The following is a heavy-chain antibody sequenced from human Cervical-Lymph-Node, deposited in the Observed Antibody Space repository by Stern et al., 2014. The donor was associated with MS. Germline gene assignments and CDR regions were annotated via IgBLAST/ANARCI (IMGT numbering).Heavy chain of an antibody. CDR2: ISWNGGSI. CDR1: GFTFDDYA. D-gene: IGHD6-6*01. V-gene: IGHV3-9*01. Sequence: VQLVQSGGALVQPGRSLRLSCAASGFTFDDYAMHWVRQTPGKGLEWVSGISWNGGSIAYADSVKGRFTISRDNAKNSLYLQMNSLRAEDTAFYYCAKDIASARRLIDYWGQGTLVTV. CDR3: AKDIASARRLIDY. J-gene: IGHJ4*02.